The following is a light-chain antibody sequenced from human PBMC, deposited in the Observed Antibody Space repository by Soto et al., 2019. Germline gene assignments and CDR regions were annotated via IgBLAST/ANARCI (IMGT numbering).Light chain of an antibody. Sequence: QSALTQPASVSGSPGQSITISCTGTSSDVGGYNYVSWYQHHPGKAPKRMIHDVSNRPSGVSNRFSGSKSGNTASLTISGLQAEDEADYYCSSYILNNSTYVFGTGTKSPS. CDR2: DVS. CDR1: SSDVGGYNY. V-gene: IGLV2-14*03. J-gene: IGLJ1*01. CDR3: SSYILNNSTYV.